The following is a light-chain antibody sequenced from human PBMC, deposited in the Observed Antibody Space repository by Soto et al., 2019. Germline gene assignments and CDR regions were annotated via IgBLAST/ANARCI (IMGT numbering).Light chain of an antibody. V-gene: IGLV1-44*01. Sequence: HSALTQRPSASGSPGQSVTRCCSGGSSNIGSNTVSWYQHLPGTAPQLLIYSDTQRASGVADRFSGSKSGTSASLAISGLQSDDVSDYNCAAWDDRLNVAHFVTRT. CDR1: SSNIGSNT. CDR2: SDT. J-gene: IGLJ1*01. CDR3: AAWDDRLNVAH.